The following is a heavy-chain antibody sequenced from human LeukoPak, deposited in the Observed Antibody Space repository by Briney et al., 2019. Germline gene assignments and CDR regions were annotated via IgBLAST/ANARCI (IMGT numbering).Heavy chain of an antibody. CDR1: GFTFSGSA. Sequence: GGSLKLSCAASGFTFSGSAMHWVRQASGKGLEWVGRIRSNANGYATAYAASVKGRFTISRDDSKNTAYLQMNSLKTEDTAVYYCTNLGISGDYWGQGTLVTVSS. V-gene: IGHV3-73*01. CDR2: IRSNANGYAT. CDR3: TNLGISGDY. D-gene: IGHD1-26*01. J-gene: IGHJ4*02.